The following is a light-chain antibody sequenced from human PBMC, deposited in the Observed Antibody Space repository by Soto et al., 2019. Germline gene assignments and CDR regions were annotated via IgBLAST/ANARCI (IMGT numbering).Light chain of an antibody. V-gene: IGKV3-20*01. CDR2: GAS. CDR3: EVYGNSPMYT. J-gene: IGKJ2*01. Sequence: EIVLTQSPGTLSLSPGERATLSCRASQSVSNNALAWYQQKPGQAPRLLIYGASNRATGIPDVFSGSGSGTDFTFTISRLEAEDFAVYYCEVYGNSPMYTFGQGTRLEIK. CDR1: QSVSNNA.